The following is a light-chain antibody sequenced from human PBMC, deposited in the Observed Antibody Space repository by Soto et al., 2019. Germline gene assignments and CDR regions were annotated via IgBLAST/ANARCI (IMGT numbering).Light chain of an antibody. CDR3: QQYNSYTWT. Sequence: DIQVTQAPSTLSASVGDRLTITFVASQSISSWLAWYQQKPGKAPKLLIYDASSLESGVPSRFSGSGSGTEFTLTISSLQPDDFATYYCQQYNSYTWTFGQGTKVDIK. J-gene: IGKJ1*01. CDR2: DAS. V-gene: IGKV1-5*01. CDR1: QSISSW.